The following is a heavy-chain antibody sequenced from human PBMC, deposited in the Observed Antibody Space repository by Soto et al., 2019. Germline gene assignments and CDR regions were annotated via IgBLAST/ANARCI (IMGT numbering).Heavy chain of an antibody. D-gene: IGHD5-18*01. CDR2: IYYSGST. CDR1: GGSISSGGYY. J-gene: IGHJ3*02. CDR3: ASPGYSYGYGAFDI. V-gene: IGHV4-31*03. Sequence: SETLSLTCTVSGGSISSGGYYWSWIRQHPGKGLEWIGYIYYSGSTYYNPSLKSRVTISVDTSKNQFSLKLSSVTAADTAVYYCASPGYSYGYGAFDIWGQGTMVTVSS.